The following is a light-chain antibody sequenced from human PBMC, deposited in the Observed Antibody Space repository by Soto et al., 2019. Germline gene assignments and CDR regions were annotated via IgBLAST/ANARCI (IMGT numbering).Light chain of an antibody. V-gene: IGLV1-47*01. CDR1: SSNIGSNY. CDR3: AAWDDSRYV. Sequence: QSVLTQPPSASGTPGQRVTISCSGSSSNIGSNYEYWYQQLPGTAPKLLIYRNNQRPSGVPDRFSGSKSGTSASLAISGLRSEDESDYYCAAWDDSRYVFGTGTKLTVL. CDR2: RNN. J-gene: IGLJ1*01.